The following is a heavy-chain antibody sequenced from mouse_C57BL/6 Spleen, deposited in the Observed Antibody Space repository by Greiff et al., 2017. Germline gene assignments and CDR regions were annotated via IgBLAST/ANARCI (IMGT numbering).Heavy chain of an antibody. CDR2: IYPGSGST. D-gene: IGHD1-1*01. V-gene: IGHV1-55*01. Sequence: QVQLQQPGAELVKPGASVKMSCKASGYTFTSYWITWVKQRPGQGLEWIGDIYPGSGSTNYNEKFKSKATLTVDTSSSTAYMQLSSLTSEDSAVYYCAIDYYGSSYVDDAMCYWGQGTSVTVSS. J-gene: IGHJ4*01. CDR1: GYTFTSYW. CDR3: AIDYYGSSYVDDAMCY.